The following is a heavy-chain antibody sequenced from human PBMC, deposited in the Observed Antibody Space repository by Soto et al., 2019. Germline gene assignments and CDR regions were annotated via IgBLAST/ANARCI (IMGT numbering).Heavy chain of an antibody. CDR2: IYYSGST. D-gene: IGHD2-15*01. CDR1: GGSISSSSYY. J-gene: IGHJ6*03. CDR3: ARRSLGGVAHYYYYYYYMDV. V-gene: IGHV4-39*01. Sequence: QLQLQESGPGLVKPSETLSLTCTVSGGSISSSSYYWGWIRQPPGKGLEWIGSIYYSGSTYYNPYLKSRVTVSVDTSKNQFSLKLSAVTAADTAVYYCARRSLGGVAHYYYYYYYMDVWGKGTTVTVSS.